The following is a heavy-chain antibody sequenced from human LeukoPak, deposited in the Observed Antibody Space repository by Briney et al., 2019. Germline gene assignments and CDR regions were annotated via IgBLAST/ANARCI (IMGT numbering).Heavy chain of an antibody. CDR2: ITWNSGDI. J-gene: IGHJ4*02. CDR3: AKEGPVGTFDY. D-gene: IGHD1-1*01. Sequence: GGSLRLSCAASGFTFDDYAMHWVRHAPGKGLEWVSGITWNSGDIDYADSVKGRFTISRDNAKNSLYLQMNSLITEDTALYYCAKEGPVGTFDYWGQGTLVTVSS. V-gene: IGHV3-9*01. CDR1: GFTFDDYA.